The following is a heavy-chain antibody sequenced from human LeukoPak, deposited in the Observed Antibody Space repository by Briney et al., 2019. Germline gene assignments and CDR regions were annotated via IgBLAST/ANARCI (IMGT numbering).Heavy chain of an antibody. D-gene: IGHD6-6*01. CDR3: ARGTYSSASVANDY. J-gene: IGHJ4*02. V-gene: IGHV4-31*03. Sequence: SRTLSLTCTVSGGSISSGGYYWSCIRQHPGKGLEGIGYIDYSGSTYYNPSLKSRATISVDTSKNQFSLKLSSVTAADTAVYYCARGTYSSASVANDYWGQGTLVTVSS. CDR2: IDYSGST. CDR1: GGSISSGGYY.